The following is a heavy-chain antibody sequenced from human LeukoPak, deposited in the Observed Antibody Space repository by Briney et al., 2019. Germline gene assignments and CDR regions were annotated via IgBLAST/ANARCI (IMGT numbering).Heavy chain of an antibody. CDR1: GFSFSTYA. V-gene: IGHV3-23*01. J-gene: IGHJ5*02. Sequence: GGSLRLSCATSGFSFSTYAMSWVRQAPGKGLEWVSAISASGVSTYSADSVKGRFTISRDNSKNTLYLRMNSLRAEDTAVYYCAKSLVGVFRGFDPWGQGTLVTVSP. D-gene: IGHD2-8*01. CDR3: AKSLVGVFRGFDP. CDR2: ISASGVST.